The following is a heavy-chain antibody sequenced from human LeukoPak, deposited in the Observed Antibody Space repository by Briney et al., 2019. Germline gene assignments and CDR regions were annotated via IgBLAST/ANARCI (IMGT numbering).Heavy chain of an antibody. CDR3: ARGKVQLLHYYYYMDV. CDR1: GGSISSYY. D-gene: IGHD2-2*01. CDR2: INHSGST. Sequence: SETLSLTCTVSGGSISSYYWSWIRQPPGKGLEWIGEINHSGSTNYNPSLKSRVTISVDTSKNQFSLKLSSVTAADTAVYYCARGKVQLLHYYYYMDVWGKGTTVTVSS. J-gene: IGHJ6*03. V-gene: IGHV4-34*01.